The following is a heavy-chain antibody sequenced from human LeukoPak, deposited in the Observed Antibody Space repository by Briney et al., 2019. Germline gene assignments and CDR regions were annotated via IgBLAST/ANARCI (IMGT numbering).Heavy chain of an antibody. CDR2: ITYGGSNE. V-gene: IGHV3-30*04. CDR1: GFTFSNYA. Sequence: GGSLRLSCAASGFTFSNYAMHWVRQAPGKGLQWVADITYGGSNEYYADSLRGRFTISRDNSKNTLYLRMNSLRTEHTGMDYCARDLKVTLMAGPSPYAFYIWGQGT. J-gene: IGHJ3*02. CDR3: ARDLKVTLMAGPSPYAFYI. D-gene: IGHD2-8*01.